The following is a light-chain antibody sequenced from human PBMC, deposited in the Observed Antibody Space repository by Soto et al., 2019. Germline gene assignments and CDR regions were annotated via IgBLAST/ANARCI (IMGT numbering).Light chain of an antibody. J-gene: IGKJ5*01. CDR1: QSISR. CDR3: QQSYSTPIT. CDR2: DTS. V-gene: IGKV1-5*01. Sequence: DIQMTQSPSTLSASVGDRVTITCRASQSISRLAWYQQKPGKAPKLLIFDTSRLQSGVPSRFSGSGSGTTFTLTLSSLQPDYFATYYCQQSYSTPITFGQGTRLEVK.